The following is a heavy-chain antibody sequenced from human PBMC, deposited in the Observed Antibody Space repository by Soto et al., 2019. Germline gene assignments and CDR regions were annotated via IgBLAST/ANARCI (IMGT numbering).Heavy chain of an antibody. Sequence: TLSLTCAVYGGSFSGYYLSWIRQPPGKGLEWIGEINHSGSTNYNPSLKSRVTISVDTSKNQSSLKLSSVTAADTAVYYCARAYYXFWSGYWLDYYYYGMDVWGQGTTVTVSS. J-gene: IGHJ6*02. CDR3: ARAYYXFWSGYWLDYYYYGMDV. CDR1: GGSFSGYY. D-gene: IGHD3-3*01. CDR2: INHSGST. V-gene: IGHV4-34*01.